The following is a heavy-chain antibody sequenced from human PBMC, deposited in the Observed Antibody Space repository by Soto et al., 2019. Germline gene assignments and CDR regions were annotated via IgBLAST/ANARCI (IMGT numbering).Heavy chain of an antibody. D-gene: IGHD3-3*01. Sequence: ASVKVSCQASGYTFTRYDINWVRQATGQGLEWMGWMNPNSGNTGYAQKFQGRVTMTRNTSISTAYMELSSLRSEDTAGYYCARGEWRDFWSGSGALDYWGQGTRVTVSS. CDR3: ARGEWRDFWSGSGALDY. CDR2: MNPNSGNT. V-gene: IGHV1-8*01. CDR1: GYTFTRYD. J-gene: IGHJ4*02.